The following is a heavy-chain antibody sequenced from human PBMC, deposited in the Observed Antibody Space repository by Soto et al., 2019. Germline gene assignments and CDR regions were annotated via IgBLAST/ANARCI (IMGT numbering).Heavy chain of an antibody. J-gene: IGHJ6*02. CDR1: GCTFTRNG. CDR3: VKDRDSNTWPSRDV. V-gene: IGHV1-18*01. Sequence: ASVKVSCKTSGCTFTRNGISWVRQAPGQGLEWMGWISRNSGNIKYAQKLQGRVIMTTDTSTSTAYMELRSLRSDDTAVYYCVKDRDSNTWPSRDVWGPGTTVTVSS. CDR2: ISRNSGNI. D-gene: IGHD3-22*01.